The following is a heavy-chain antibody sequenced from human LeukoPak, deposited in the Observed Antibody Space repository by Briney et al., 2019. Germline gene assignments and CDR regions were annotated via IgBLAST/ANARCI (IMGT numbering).Heavy chain of an antibody. J-gene: IGHJ4*02. CDR2: INHSGST. CDR1: GGSFSGYY. CDR3: ARGISITMIVVVITPYFDY. Sequence: SETLSLTCAVYGGSFSGYYWSWIRQPPGKGLEWIGEINHSGSTNYNPSLKSRVTISVDTSKNQFSLKLSSVTAADTAVYYCARGISITMIVVVITPYFDYWGQGTLVTVPS. V-gene: IGHV4-34*01. D-gene: IGHD3-22*01.